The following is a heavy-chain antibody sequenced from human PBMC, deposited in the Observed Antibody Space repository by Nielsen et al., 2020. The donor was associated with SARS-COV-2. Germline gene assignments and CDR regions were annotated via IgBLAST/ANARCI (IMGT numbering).Heavy chain of an antibody. CDR2: ISGSGGST. D-gene: IGHD3-10*01. CDR1: EFTFSSYA. CDR3: AKELNLDYGSGSLPP. Sequence: GGSLRLSCAASEFTFSSYAMSWVRQAPGKGLEWVSAISGSGGSTYYADSVKGRFTISRDNSKNTLYLQMNSLRAEDTAVYYCAKELNLDYGSGSLPPWGQGTLVTVSS. V-gene: IGHV3-23*01. J-gene: IGHJ4*02.